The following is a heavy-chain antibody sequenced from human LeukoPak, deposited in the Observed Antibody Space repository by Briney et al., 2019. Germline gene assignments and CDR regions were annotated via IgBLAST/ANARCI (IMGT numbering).Heavy chain of an antibody. Sequence: PGGSLRLSCAVSGFTLTNHGVSWVRQAPGKGLEWVSIITGTGGRYYGDSVKGHFILSRDNSKNTVYMQMSSLRAEDTATYYCAKDYCRDGNCPFPFLDSWGQGTLVTVSS. CDR3: AKDYCRDGNCPFPFLDS. CDR2: ITGTGGR. D-gene: IGHD2-15*01. CDR1: GFTLTNHG. J-gene: IGHJ4*02. V-gene: IGHV3-23*01.